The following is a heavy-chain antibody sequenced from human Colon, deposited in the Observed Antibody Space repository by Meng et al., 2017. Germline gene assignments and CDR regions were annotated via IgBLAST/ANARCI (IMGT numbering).Heavy chain of an antibody. D-gene: IGHD3/OR15-3a*01. CDR3: AKGRTSDY. CDR2: ISNSGTST. Sequence: EVQLVESGGGSVQPGGSLGLACEASGFAFTSYPMTWVRQTPGQGLDWVSAISNSGTSTYDADSVKGRFTISRDNSRNTLYLQMNSLRAEDTAVYYCAKGRTSDYWGQGTLVTVSS. CDR1: GFAFTSYP. J-gene: IGHJ4*02. V-gene: IGHV3-23*04.